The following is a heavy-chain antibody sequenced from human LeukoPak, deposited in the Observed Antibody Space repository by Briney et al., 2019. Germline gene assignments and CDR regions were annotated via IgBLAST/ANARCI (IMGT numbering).Heavy chain of an antibody. D-gene: IGHD3-22*01. CDR3: AKDQVSDYYDSSGRFDY. Sequence: GGSLRLSCAASGFTFSSYAMSWVRTAPGKGLEWVSDLSGSGSSTYYADSEKGRFTISRDNSKNTLYLQMNSLRAEDTAVYYCAKDQVSDYYDSSGRFDYWGQGTLVTVSS. J-gene: IGHJ4*02. CDR2: LSGSGSST. CDR1: GFTFSSYA. V-gene: IGHV3-23*01.